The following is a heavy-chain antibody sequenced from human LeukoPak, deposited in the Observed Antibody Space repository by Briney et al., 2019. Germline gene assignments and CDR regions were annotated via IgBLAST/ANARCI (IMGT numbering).Heavy chain of an antibody. J-gene: IGHJ4*02. V-gene: IGHV3-21*01. CDR3: ARGEYDFWSGYNFDY. CDR1: GFTFSSYS. Sequence: PGGSLRLSCAASGFTFSSYSMNWVRQAPGKGLEWVSSISSSSSYIYYADSVKDRFTISRDNAKNSLYLQMNSLRAEDTAVYYCARGEYDFWSGYNFDYWGQGTLVTVSS. CDR2: ISSSSSYI. D-gene: IGHD3-3*01.